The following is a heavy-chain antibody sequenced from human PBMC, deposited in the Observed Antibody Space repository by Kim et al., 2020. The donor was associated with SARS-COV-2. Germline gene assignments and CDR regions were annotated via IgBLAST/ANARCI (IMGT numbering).Heavy chain of an antibody. J-gene: IGHJ4*02. Sequence: ASVKVSCKASGYTFTGYYMHWVRQVPGHGLEWMGWINPNSGGTKYAPKFQGRVTMTRDTSISTAYMELTRLRSDDTAVYYCVTSAEVPYFDYWGQGTLVTVSS. CDR3: VTSAEVPYFDY. V-gene: IGHV1-2*02. CDR1: GYTFTGYY. CDR2: INPNSGGT.